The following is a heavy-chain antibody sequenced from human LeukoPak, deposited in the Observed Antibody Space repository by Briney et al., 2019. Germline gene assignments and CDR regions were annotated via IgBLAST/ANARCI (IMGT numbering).Heavy chain of an antibody. J-gene: IGHJ3*02. Sequence: SVKVSCKASGCTFTGYYMDWVQQAPGQGLEWIGWINPNSGGTNYAQKFQGRVTMTRDTSINTAYMELSRLRSDDTAVYYCARVSSATVVTPVQAFDIWGQGTMVTVSS. V-gene: IGHV1-2*02. CDR2: INPNSGGT. CDR1: GCTFTGYY. CDR3: ARVSSATVVTPVQAFDI. D-gene: IGHD4-23*01.